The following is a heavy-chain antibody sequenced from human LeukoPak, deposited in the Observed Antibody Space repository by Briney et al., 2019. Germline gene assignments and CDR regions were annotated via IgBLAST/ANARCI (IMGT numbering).Heavy chain of an antibody. J-gene: IGHJ5*02. V-gene: IGHV3-23*01. CDR3: ATVKYDYGDPVGWFDP. D-gene: IGHD4-17*01. Sequence: GGSLRLSCAASGFPFSASAMTWVRQAPGKGLEWVSHILSTGTTYYADSVRGRFTTSRDNSKSTLYLLMTSLRADDTAVYYCATVKYDYGDPVGWFDPWGQGTLVTVSS. CDR1: GFPFSASA. CDR2: ILSTGTT.